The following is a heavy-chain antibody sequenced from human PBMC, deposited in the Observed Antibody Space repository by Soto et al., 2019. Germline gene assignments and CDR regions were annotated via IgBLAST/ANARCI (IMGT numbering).Heavy chain of an antibody. Sequence: SGATLVNPTETLTLTCTVSGFSLGDPNMSVSWIRQPPGTALEWLAHIFSNDEKSFSTSLKSRLTISKDTSKSQVVLTMTNMDPVDTATYFCARMFSSDPITYYFDYRGQGTLVTISS. V-gene: IGHV2-26*01. CDR3: ARMFSSDPITYYFDY. D-gene: IGHD6-19*01. J-gene: IGHJ4*01. CDR1: GFSLGDPNMS. CDR2: IFSNDEK.